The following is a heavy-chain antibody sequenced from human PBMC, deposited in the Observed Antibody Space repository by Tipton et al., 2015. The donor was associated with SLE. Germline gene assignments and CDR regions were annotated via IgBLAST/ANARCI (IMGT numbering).Heavy chain of an antibody. Sequence: TLSLTCTVSGGSISSGSYYWSWIRQPPGKGLEWIGYIYYSGSTNYNPSLKSRVTISVDTSKNQFSLKLSSVTAADTAVYYCARNKYSSDPWYFDLWGRGTLVTVSS. V-gene: IGHV4-61*01. J-gene: IGHJ2*01. CDR2: IYYSGST. CDR3: ARNKYSSDPWYFDL. CDR1: GGSISSGSYY. D-gene: IGHD6-19*01.